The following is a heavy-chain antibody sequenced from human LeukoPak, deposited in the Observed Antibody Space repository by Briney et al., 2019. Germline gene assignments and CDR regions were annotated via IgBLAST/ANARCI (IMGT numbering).Heavy chain of an antibody. D-gene: IGHD2-2*01. CDR3: AGDRCSSTSCYDAFDI. CDR1: GGSISSYY. J-gene: IGHJ3*02. Sequence: SETLSLTCTASGGSISSYYWSWIRQPPGKGLEWIGYIYYSGSTNYNPSLKSRVTISVDTSKNQFSLKLSSVTAADTAVYYCAGDRCSSTSCYDAFDIWGQGTMVTVSS. CDR2: IYYSGST. V-gene: IGHV4-59*01.